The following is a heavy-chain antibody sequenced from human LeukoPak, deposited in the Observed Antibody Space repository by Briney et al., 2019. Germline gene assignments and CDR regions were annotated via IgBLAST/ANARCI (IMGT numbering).Heavy chain of an antibody. CDR2: INHSGST. V-gene: IGHV4-34*01. CDR1: GGSFSGYY. Sequence: SETLSLTCAVYGGSFSGYYWSWIRQPPGKGLEWIGEINHSGSTNYNPSLKSRVTISVDTSKNQFSLKLSSVTAADTAVYYCARHGLMITFWDYYYMDVWGKGTTVTISS. CDR3: ARHGLMITFWDYYYMDV. J-gene: IGHJ6*03. D-gene: IGHD3-16*01.